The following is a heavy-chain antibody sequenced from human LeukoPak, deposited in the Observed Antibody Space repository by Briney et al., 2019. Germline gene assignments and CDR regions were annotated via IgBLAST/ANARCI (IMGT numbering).Heavy chain of an antibody. CDR1: GFTFSSYW. Sequence: PGGSLRLSCAASGFTFSSYWMSWVREAPGKGLEWVANIKQDGSEKYYVDSVKGRFTISRDNAKNSLSLQMNSLRAEDTAVYYCSRSILYSLFDYWGQGTLVTVSS. D-gene: IGHD2-8*01. V-gene: IGHV3-7*01. J-gene: IGHJ4*02. CDR2: IKQDGSEK. CDR3: SRSILYSLFDY.